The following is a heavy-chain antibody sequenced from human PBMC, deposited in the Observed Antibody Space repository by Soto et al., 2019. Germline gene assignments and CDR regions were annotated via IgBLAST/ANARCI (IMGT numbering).Heavy chain of an antibody. CDR3: ASRHSSGWYFDY. D-gene: IGHD6-19*01. CDR1: GDSISSSSYY. J-gene: IGHJ4*02. V-gene: IGHV4-39*07. CDR2: IYYSGST. Sequence: PSETLSLTCTVSGDSISSSSYYWGWIRQPPGKGLEWIGNIYYSGSTYYNPSLKGRVTISVDTSKNQFSLKLSSVTAADTAVYYCASRHSSGWYFDYWGQGTLVTVSS.